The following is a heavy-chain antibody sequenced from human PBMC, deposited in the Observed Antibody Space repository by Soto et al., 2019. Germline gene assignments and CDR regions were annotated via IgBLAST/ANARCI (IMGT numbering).Heavy chain of an antibody. CDR3: AHRGYSFWTQRGGWFDP. V-gene: IGHV2-5*02. CDR1: GFSLRTGGVG. Sequence: QITLKESGPTLVKPTQTLTLTCTFSGFSLRTGGVGVGWIRQPPGKALEWLALVYWDDEKRYSPSLKNRLSITKDTSKNQVILTMTNMAPEDTATYFCAHRGYSFWTQRGGWFDPWGQGTLVTVSS. J-gene: IGHJ5*02. CDR2: VYWDDEK. D-gene: IGHD3-3*01.